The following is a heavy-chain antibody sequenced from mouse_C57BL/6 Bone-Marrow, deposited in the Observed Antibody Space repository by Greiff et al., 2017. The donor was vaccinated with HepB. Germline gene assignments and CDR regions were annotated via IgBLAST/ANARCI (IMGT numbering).Heavy chain of an antibody. V-gene: IGHV1-69*01. CDR3: AREGGVVAHFDY. D-gene: IGHD1-1*01. CDR2: IDPSDSYT. Sequence: QVQLQHPGAELVMPGASVKLSCKASGYTFTSYWMHWVKQRPGQGLEWIGEIDPSDSYTNYNQKFKGKSTLTVDKSSSTAYMQLSSLTSEDSAVYYCAREGGVVAHFDYWGQGTTLTVSS. CDR1: GYTFTSYW. J-gene: IGHJ2*01.